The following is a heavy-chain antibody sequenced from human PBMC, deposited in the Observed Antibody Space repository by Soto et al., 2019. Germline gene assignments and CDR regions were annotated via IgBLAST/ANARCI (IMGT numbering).Heavy chain of an antibody. D-gene: IGHD4-17*01. CDR3: ARGIRPDS. CDR2: ISHRGGT. V-gene: IGHV4-34*02. J-gene: IGHJ5*01. Sequence: QVQLQQWGAGLLKTSETLSLTCAVHGGSLSGYYWSWIRQTPGKGLEWIGEISHRGGTNYNPSLKSRVTISLDTSKNQFSLKLASVTAADTAAYYCARGIRPDSWGQGTQVTVSS. CDR1: GGSLSGYY.